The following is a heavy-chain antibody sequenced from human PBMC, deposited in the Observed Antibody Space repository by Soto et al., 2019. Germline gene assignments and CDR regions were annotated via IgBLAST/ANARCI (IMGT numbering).Heavy chain of an antibody. CDR1: GGSISSGGYY. J-gene: IGHJ6*02. D-gene: IGHD2-15*01. CDR3: ARLVRYCSGGSCSPYYYYGMDV. Sequence: TLSLTCTVSGGSISSGGYYWSWIRQHPWKGLEGILYIYYSGSTYYNPSLKSRVTISVDTSKNQFSLKLSSVTAADTAVYYCARLVRYCSGGSCSPYYYYGMDVWGQGTTVTVSS. CDR2: IYYSGST. V-gene: IGHV4-31*03.